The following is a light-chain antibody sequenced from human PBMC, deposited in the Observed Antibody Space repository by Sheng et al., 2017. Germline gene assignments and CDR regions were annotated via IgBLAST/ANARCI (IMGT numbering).Light chain of an antibody. Sequence: QSVLTQPPSASGAPGQRVTISCSGSSSNIGSSYVYWYQQFPGTAPKLLIYKNNQRSSGVPDRFSGSKSGTSASLAISGLRSEDEADYFCAAWDDSLSVVIFGGGTKLTV. V-gene: IGLV1-47*01. CDR1: SSNIGSSY. CDR3: AAWDDSLSVVI. CDR2: KNN. J-gene: IGLJ2*01.